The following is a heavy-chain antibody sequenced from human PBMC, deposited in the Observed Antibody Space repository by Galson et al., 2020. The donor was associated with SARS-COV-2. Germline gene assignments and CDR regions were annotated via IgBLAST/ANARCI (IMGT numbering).Heavy chain of an antibody. V-gene: IGHV1-2*02. Sequence: ASVKVSCKASGYTFTAYYIHWVRQAPGQGLEWMGWINPKSGGTNYAQKFEGRVTMTRDTSITTAYMELSRLRADDTAVYYCARLRYYDVLAGYIVNVGGQGTMVTVS. CDR2: INPKSGGT. J-gene: IGHJ3*01. CDR3: ARLRYYDVLAGYIVNV. CDR1: GYTFTAYY. D-gene: IGHD3-9*01.